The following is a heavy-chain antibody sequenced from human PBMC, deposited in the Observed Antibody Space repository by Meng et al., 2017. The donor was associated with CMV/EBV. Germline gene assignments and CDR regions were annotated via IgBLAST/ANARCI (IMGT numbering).Heavy chain of an antibody. J-gene: IGHJ6*02. V-gene: IGHV4-39*07. CDR2: IYYSGST. Sequence: SETLSLTCSVSGGPSSSSRYYWGWICQPPGKGLEWIGSIYYSGSTYYSSSLKSRVTISVDTSKNQVSLKLSSVTASDTAVYYCARGGALSTFGLDVWGQGTTVTVSS. CDR3: ARGGALSTFGLDV. CDR1: GGPSSSSRYY. D-gene: IGHD3-16*01.